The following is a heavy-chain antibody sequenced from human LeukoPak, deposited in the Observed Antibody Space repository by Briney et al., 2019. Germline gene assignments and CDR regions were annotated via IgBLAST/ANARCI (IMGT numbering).Heavy chain of an antibody. D-gene: IGHD6-13*01. CDR2: LSSSGYST. J-gene: IGHJ4*02. CDR1: GITLSNYG. CDR3: TTDSSSWERVDY. V-gene: IGHV3-23*01. Sequence: PGGSLRLSCAVSGITLSNYGMTWVRQAPGKGLEWVSALSSSGYSTYYVDSVKGRFTISRGNSENTLYLQMNYLRVEDTAVYYCTTDSSSWERVDYWGQGTLVTVS.